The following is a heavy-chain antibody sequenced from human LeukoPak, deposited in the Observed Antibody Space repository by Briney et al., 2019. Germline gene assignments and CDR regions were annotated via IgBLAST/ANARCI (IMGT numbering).Heavy chain of an antibody. D-gene: IGHD2-15*01. CDR1: GDSISSFY. V-gene: IGHV4-59*01. J-gene: IGHJ4*02. CDR3: ARGVVAAPQTFDY. CDR2: ISYSGST. Sequence: SETLSLTCTVSGDSISSFYWSRIRQPPGKGLEGIGYISYSGSTNYNPSLKSRVTISVDTSKNQFSLKLTSVTAADTAVYYCARGVVAAPQTFDYWGQGTLVTVSS.